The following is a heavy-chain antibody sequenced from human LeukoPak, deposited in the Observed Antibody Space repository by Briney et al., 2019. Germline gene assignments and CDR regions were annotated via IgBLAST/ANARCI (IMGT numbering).Heavy chain of an antibody. CDR2: IPTSGSST. CDR1: GLTFNTYE. Sequence: PGGSLRLSCAASGLTFNTYEMNWVRQAPGKGLEWLAYIPTSGSSTYYADYVKGRFTISRDNAKNSLYLPMNSLRVEDTAVYYCARRGWHYVFNWWSQGTLVTVSS. J-gene: IGHJ4*02. D-gene: IGHD1-7*01. V-gene: IGHV3-48*03. CDR3: ARRGWHYVFNW.